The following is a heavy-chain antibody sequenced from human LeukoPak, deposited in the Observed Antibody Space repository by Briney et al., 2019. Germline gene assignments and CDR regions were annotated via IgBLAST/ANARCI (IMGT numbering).Heavy chain of an antibody. CDR1: GISITTYY. D-gene: IGHD3-3*01. Sequence: PSETLSLTCTVSGISITTYYWSWIRQPPGKGLEWIGLIHYSGSTTYNPSLKSRVTISIDTSKNQFSLHLSSVTAADTAVYYCARGQGAEYYDFWSGYYIGAFDIWGQGTMVTVSS. V-gene: IGHV4-59*01. CDR3: ARGQGAEYYDFWSGYYIGAFDI. CDR2: IHYSGST. J-gene: IGHJ3*02.